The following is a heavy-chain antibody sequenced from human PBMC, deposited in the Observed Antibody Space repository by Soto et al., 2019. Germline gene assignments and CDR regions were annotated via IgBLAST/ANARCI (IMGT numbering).Heavy chain of an antibody. D-gene: IGHD5-18*01. CDR3: ATRGYSYGYVDY. J-gene: IGHJ4*02. CDR2: FDPEDGET. V-gene: IGHV1-24*01. CDR1: GHTLTELS. Sequence: ASVKVSCKVSGHTLTELSMHWVRQAPGKGLEWMGGFDPEDGETIYAQKFQGRVTMTEDTSTDTAYMELSSLRSEDTAVYYCATRGYSYGYVDYWGQGTLVTVSS.